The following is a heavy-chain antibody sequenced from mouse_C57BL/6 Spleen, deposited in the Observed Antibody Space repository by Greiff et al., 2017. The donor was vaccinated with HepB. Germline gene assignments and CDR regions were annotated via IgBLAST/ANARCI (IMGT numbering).Heavy chain of an antibody. CDR2: IDPETGGT. Sequence: VQLQQSGAELVRPGASVTLSCKASGYTFTDYEMHWVKQTPVHGLEWIGAIDPETGGTAYNQKFKGKAILTADKSSSTAYMELRSLTSEDSAVYYCTRRGYDYDEYFDVWGTGTTVTVSS. CDR1: GYTFTDYE. CDR3: TRRGYDYDEYFDV. J-gene: IGHJ1*03. V-gene: IGHV1-15*01. D-gene: IGHD2-4*01.